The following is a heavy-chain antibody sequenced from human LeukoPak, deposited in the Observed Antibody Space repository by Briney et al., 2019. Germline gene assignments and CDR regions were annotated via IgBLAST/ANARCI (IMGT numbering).Heavy chain of an antibody. CDR1: EYTFTSYD. D-gene: IGHD5-12*01. CDR3: ARVGYAGGLMGMDV. V-gene: IGHV1-8*01. CDR2: MNPNSGNT. J-gene: IGHJ6*02. Sequence: ASVTVSCKASEYTFTSYDINWVRQATGQGLEWMGWMNPNSGNTGYAQKFQGRVTMTRNTSISTAYMELSSLRSEDTAVYYCARVGYAGGLMGMDVWGQGTTVTVSS.